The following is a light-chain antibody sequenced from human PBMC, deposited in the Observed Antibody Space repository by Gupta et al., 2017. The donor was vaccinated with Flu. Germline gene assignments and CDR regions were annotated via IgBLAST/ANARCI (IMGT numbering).Light chain of an antibody. J-gene: IGLJ1*01. CDR3: SSYAGSGTHV. V-gene: IGLV2-23*02. CDR2: DVN. CDR1: SSDVGNYNL. Sequence: QSALPQPAPVSGSPGQSITIFCPGTSSDVGNYNLVSWYQQHPGKAPKLVIYDVNKRPPGISNHFSGSKSGNTASLTISGLQVEDEADYYCSSYAGSGTHVFGTGTKVTVL.